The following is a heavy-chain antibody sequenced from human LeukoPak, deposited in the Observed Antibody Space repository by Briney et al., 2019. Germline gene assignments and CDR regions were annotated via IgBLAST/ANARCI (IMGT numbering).Heavy chain of an antibody. CDR3: ARGGSFLGYMDV. CDR2: INPNSGGT. D-gene: IGHD1-26*01. CDR1: GYTFTGYY. V-gene: IGHV1-2*02. Sequence: GASVKVSCKASGYTFTGYYMHWVRQAPGQVLEWMGWINPNSGGTNYAQKFQGRVTMTTDTSTSTAYMELRSLRSDDTAVYYCARGGSFLGYMDVWGKGTTVTVSS. J-gene: IGHJ6*03.